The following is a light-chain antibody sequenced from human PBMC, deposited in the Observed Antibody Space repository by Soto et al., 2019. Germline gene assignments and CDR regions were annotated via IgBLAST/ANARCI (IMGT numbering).Light chain of an antibody. Sequence: QSALTQLASGCGEPGQSITISCSGGSRDVGTYNFLAWYFQDPGKAPKLLIYEVTKSPLGVSNRLSGSKSGHTASLAISGLQDEDEADYSSYSYASGSTWVFGGGTKLAV. CDR3: YSYASGSTWV. CDR1: SRDVGTYNF. CDR2: EVT. V-gene: IGLV2-23*02. J-gene: IGLJ3*02.